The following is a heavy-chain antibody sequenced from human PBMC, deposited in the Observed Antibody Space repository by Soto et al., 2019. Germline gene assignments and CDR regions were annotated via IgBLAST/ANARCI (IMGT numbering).Heavy chain of an antibody. CDR2: ISYDGSNK. D-gene: IGHD6-19*01. V-gene: IGHV3-30*18. CDR1: GFTFSSYG. CDR3: AKPVYSSGWSNFDY. J-gene: IGHJ4*02. Sequence: PGGSLRLSCAASGFTFSSYGMHWVRQAPGKGLEWVAVISYDGSNKYYADSVKGRFTISRDNSKNTLYLQMNSLRAKDTAVYYCAKPVYSSGWSNFDYWGQGTLVTVSS.